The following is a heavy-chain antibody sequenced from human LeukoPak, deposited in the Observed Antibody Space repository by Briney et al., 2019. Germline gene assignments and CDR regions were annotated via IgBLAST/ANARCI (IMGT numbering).Heavy chain of an antibody. CDR3: ATALRGVGF. CDR1: EFTFSRSA. J-gene: IGHJ4*02. Sequence: PGGSLRLSCAAPEFTFSRSAMNWVRQAPGKGLEWVGRIKSKTDGGTPEHAAPVKGRFIISRDDSKNMLYLQMNSLNSDDTAVYYCATALRGVGFWGQGTLVTVPS. D-gene: IGHD3-3*01. CDR2: IKSKTDGGTP. V-gene: IGHV3-15*01.